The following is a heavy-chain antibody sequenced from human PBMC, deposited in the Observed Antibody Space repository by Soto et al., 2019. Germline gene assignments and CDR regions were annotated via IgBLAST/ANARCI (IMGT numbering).Heavy chain of an antibody. CDR1: GGTFSSYT. V-gene: IGHV1-69*08. CDR3: ARDDGTGEALVSPYDAFDI. J-gene: IGHJ3*02. D-gene: IGHD1-1*01. CDR2: IIPILGIA. Sequence: QVQLVQSGAEVKKPGSSVKVSCKASGGTFSSYTISWVRQAPGQGLEWMGRIIPILGIANYAQKFQGRVTITADKSTSTAYMELSSLRSEDTAVYYCARDDGTGEALVSPYDAFDIWGQGTMVTVSS.